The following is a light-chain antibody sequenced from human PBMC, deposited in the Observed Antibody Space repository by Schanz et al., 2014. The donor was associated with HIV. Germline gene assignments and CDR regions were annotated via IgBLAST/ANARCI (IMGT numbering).Light chain of an antibody. V-gene: IGLV1-44*01. CDR3: GTWDDSLNGWV. J-gene: IGLJ3*02. Sequence: QSVLTQPPSASGTPGQRVTMSCSASSSNIATNAVNWYQQLPGTAPKLLIYATYNRPSGVPDRFSGSSSGTSASLAISGLQSEDEADYYCGTWDDSLNGWVFGGGTKVTVL. CDR1: SSNIATNA. CDR2: ATY.